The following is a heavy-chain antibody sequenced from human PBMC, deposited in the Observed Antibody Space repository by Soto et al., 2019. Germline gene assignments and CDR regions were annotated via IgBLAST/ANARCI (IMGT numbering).Heavy chain of an antibody. CDR1: GGTFSSYA. V-gene: IGHV1-69*06. Sequence: SVKVSCKASGGTFSSYAISWVRQAPGQGLEWMGGILPLFGTANYAQKFQGRVTITADKSTSTAYMELSSLRSEDTAVYYCARGGVSGSSLRWSDPWGHRTLVTVSS. CDR3: ARGGVSGSSLRWSDP. D-gene: IGHD1-26*01. J-gene: IGHJ5*02. CDR2: ILPLFGTA.